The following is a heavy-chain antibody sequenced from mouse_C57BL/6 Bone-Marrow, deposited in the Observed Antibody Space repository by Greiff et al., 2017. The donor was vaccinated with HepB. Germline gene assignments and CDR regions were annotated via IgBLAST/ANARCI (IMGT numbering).Heavy chain of an antibody. J-gene: IGHJ2*01. V-gene: IGHV1-15*01. Sequence: QVQLQQSGAELVRPGASVTLSCKASGYTFTDYEMHWVKQTPVHGLEWIGAIDPETGGTAYNQKFKGKAILTADKSSSTAYMELRSLTSEDSAVYYCTRSRGTTRGVCWGQGTTLTVAS. CDR3: TRSRGTTRGVC. CDR2: IDPETGGT. D-gene: IGHD1-1*01. CDR1: GYTFTDYE.